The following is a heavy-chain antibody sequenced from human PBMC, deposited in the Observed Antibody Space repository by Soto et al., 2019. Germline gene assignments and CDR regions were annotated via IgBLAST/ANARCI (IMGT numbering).Heavy chain of an antibody. D-gene: IGHD1-26*01. CDR1: GYTFTRYG. V-gene: IGHV1-18*01. CDR3: AKSGHPPDYYYGLDV. J-gene: IGHJ6*02. CDR2: ISGYNGDT. Sequence: QGHLVQSGAEVKKPGASVKVSCKASGYTFTRYGISWVRQAPGQGLEWMGWISGYNGDTNYAQNLEGRVRMTIDTSTNTAYMELRRLTSDDTAVYYCAKSGHPPDYYYGLDVWGQGTTVTVSS.